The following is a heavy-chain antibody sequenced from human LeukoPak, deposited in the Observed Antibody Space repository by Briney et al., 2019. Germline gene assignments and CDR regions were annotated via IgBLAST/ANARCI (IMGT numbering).Heavy chain of an antibody. D-gene: IGHD6-19*01. CDR1: GGSISSSSYY. V-gene: IGHV4-39*01. J-gene: IGHJ5*02. CDR3: ARPAGSGYSSGWYSDWFDP. Sequence: PSETLSLTCTVSGGSISSSSYYWGWIRQPPGKGVEWIGSIYYSGSTYYNPSLKSRVTISVDTSKNQFSLKLSSVTAADTAVYYCARPAGSGYSSGWYSDWFDPWGQGTLVTVSS. CDR2: IYYSGST.